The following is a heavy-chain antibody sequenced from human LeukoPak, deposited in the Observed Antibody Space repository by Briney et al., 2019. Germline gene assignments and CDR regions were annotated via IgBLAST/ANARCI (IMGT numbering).Heavy chain of an antibody. V-gene: IGHV3-21*01. CDR3: ARDGSSGWLPYYFDY. CDR2: ISSSSSYI. Sequence: GGSLRLSCEASGFTFSSYSMNWVRQAPGKGLEWVSSISSSSSYIYYADSVKGRFTISRDNAKNSLYLQMNSLRAEDTAVYYCARDGSSGWLPYYFDYWGQGTLVTVSS. CDR1: GFTFSSYS. J-gene: IGHJ4*02. D-gene: IGHD6-19*01.